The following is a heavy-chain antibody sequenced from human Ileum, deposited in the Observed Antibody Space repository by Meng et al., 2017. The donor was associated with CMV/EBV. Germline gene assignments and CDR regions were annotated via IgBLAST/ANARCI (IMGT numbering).Heavy chain of an antibody. D-gene: IGHD3-10*01. CDR2: IHPTGTT. CDR1: GGSLTSYY. J-gene: IGHJ5*02. Sequence: PRPAAGLMLLRPSETLSRSDTVTGGSLTSYYCTWIRQPAGKGLEWIGRIHPTGTTDDNPSLRSRVSMSLDKSKNQFSLKLTSVTAADTAVYYCARAAARGVPVDLWGQGTLVTVSS. CDR3: ARAAARGVPVDL. V-gene: IGHV4-4*07.